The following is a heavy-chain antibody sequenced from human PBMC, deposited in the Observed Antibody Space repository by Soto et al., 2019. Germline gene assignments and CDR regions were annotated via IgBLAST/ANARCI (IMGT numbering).Heavy chain of an antibody. CDR3: GRGRMEDY. CDR1: GYTFSNYD. J-gene: IGHJ4*02. V-gene: IGHV1-8*01. D-gene: IGHD1-1*01. Sequence: QVQLVQSGAEVKKPGASVKVSCKASGYTFSNYDINWVRQATGQGLEWMGWMNPNSGNTGYAQKCQGRVSMTWNNSISTAYMELNSLSSDDTAVYYCGRGRMEDYWGQGTLVTVSS. CDR2: MNPNSGNT.